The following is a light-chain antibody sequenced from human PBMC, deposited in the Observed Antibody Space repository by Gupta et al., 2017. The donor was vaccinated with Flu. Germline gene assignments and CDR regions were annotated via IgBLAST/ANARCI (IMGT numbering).Light chain of an antibody. CDR2: AKN. CDR1: SRRNFY. CDR3: NSQDSTDNHQAV. V-gene: IGLV3-19*01. J-gene: IGLJ3*02. Sequence: QTVMITMQGNSRRNFYASWYLQKTGQAPFLIICAKNLLPSGIPGRVSCASSGHTAAVTISGAQAEEEADYYCNSQDSTDNHQAVFGGGTKLTVL.